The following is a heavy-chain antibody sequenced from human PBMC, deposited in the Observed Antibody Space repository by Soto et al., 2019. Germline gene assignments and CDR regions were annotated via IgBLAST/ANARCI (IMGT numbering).Heavy chain of an antibody. CDR3: AREDDYYGMDV. V-gene: IGHV3-11*06. CDR1: GFTFSDYY. CDR2: ISSSSSYT. J-gene: IGHJ6*02. Sequence: GGSLRLSCAASGFTFSDYYMSWIRQAPGKGLEWVSYISSSSSYTNYADSVKGRFTISRDNAKNSLYLQMNSLRAEDTAVYYCAREDDYYGMDVWGQGTTVTVSS.